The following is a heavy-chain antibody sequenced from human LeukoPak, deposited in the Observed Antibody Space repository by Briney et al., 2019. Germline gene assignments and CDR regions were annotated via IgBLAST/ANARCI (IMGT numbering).Heavy chain of an antibody. J-gene: IGHJ4*02. V-gene: IGHV3-23*01. CDR1: GFTFSSYA. CDR2: ISGSGGST. CDR3: AKDAGSSGYYLFDY. Sequence: GGSLRLSCAASGFTFSSYAMSWVRQAPGKGLDWVSGISGSGGSTYYADSVKGRFTISRDNSKNTLYLQMNSLRAEDTAVYYCAKDAGSSGYYLFDYWGQGTLVTVSS. D-gene: IGHD3-22*01.